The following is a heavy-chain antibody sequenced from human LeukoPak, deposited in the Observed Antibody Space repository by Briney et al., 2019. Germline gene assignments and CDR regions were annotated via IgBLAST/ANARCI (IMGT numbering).Heavy chain of an antibody. CDR2: ISSSSSYI. V-gene: IGHV3-21*01. CDR1: GFTFSSYS. CDR3: ASAMGSLGY. J-gene: IGHJ4*02. D-gene: IGHD3-16*01. Sequence: GGSLRLSCAASGFTFSSYSMNWVRQAPGEGLEWVSSISSSSSYIYYADSVKGRFTISRDNAKNSLYLQMNSLRAEDTAVYYCASAMGSLGYWGQGTLVTVSS.